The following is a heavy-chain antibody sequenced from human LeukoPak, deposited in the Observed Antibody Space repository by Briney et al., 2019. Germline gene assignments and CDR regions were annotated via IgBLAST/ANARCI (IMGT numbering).Heavy chain of an antibody. CDR3: ARRGDFYGSGRYEHYFDS. CDR1: GGSISSSSYH. CDR2: VYYSGGT. V-gene: IGHV4-39*01. J-gene: IGHJ4*02. Sequence: TSETLSLTCTVSGGSISSSSYHWAWIRQPPGKRLEWIGSVYYSGGTYYNPSLKSRVTISVDTSKNQFSLKLRSVTAADTAVYYCARRGDFYGSGRYEHYFDSWGRGTLVTVSS. D-gene: IGHD3-10*01.